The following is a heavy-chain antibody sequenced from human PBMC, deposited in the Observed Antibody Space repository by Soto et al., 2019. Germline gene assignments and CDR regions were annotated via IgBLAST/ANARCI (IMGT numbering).Heavy chain of an antibody. V-gene: IGHV1-69*01. J-gene: IGHJ6*02. CDR2: IIPIPGTA. Sequence: QVQLVQSGAEVKKPGSSVKVSCKASGGTFGSYAISWVRQAPGQGLEWMGGIIPIPGTANYAQKVQGRVTIAADESTRTAYMALSSLRSEDTAVYYCARSQGSSTSLEVYFYYYYGMDVWGHGTTVTVSS. CDR1: GGTFGSYA. CDR3: ARSQGSSTSLEVYFYYYYGMDV. D-gene: IGHD2-2*01.